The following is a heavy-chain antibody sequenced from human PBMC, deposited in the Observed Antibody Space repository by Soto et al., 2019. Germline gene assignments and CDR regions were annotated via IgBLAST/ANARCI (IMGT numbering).Heavy chain of an antibody. CDR3: ARAVETRAVAGTYTWAFDY. J-gene: IGHJ4*02. V-gene: IGHV3-74*01. D-gene: IGHD6-19*01. CDR1: GFTFSSYW. CDR2: INSDGSST. Sequence: EVQLVESGGGLVQPGGSLRLSCAASGFTFSSYWMHWVRQAPGKGLVWVSRINSDGSSTSYADSVKGRFTISRDNAKNTLYLQMSRLRAEDTAVYYCARAVETRAVAGTYTWAFDYWGQGALVTVSS.